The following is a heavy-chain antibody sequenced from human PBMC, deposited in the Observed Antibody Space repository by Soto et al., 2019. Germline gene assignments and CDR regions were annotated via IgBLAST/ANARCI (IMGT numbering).Heavy chain of an antibody. CDR3: ARDNRGYCSSTSCYGAYYYYGMDV. J-gene: IGHJ6*04. Sequence: KVSCKASGYNFIGQYIHWVRQAPGQGLEWMGIINPSGGGTTYAQKFQGRVTITADKSTSTAYMELSSLRSEDTAVYYCARDNRGYCSSTSCYGAYYYYGMDVWGKGTTVTVSA. CDR1: GYNFIGQY. V-gene: IGHV1-46*01. D-gene: IGHD2-2*01. CDR2: INPSGGGT.